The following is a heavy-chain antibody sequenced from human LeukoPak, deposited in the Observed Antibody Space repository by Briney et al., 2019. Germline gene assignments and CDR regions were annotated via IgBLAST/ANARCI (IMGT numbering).Heavy chain of an antibody. D-gene: IGHD4-17*01. Sequence: WGSLRLSCAASGFTFDDYGMSWVRQAPGKGLEWVSGINWNGGSTGYADSVKGRFTISRDNAKNSLYLQMNSLRAEDTALYYCARGDYGDPSDYYYMDVWGKGTTVTVSS. CDR2: INWNGGST. CDR1: GFTFDDYG. J-gene: IGHJ6*03. V-gene: IGHV3-20*04. CDR3: ARGDYGDPSDYYYMDV.